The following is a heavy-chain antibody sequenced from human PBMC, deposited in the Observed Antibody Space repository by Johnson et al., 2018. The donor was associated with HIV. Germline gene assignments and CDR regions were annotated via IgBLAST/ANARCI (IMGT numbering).Heavy chain of an antibody. V-gene: IGHV3-53*01. CDR3: ARDGESQQLPLGDAFDV. J-gene: IGHJ3*01. Sequence: EVQLVESGGGLIQPGGSLRLSCAASGFTVSSNYMTWVRQAPGKGLEWVSVISGSGGSTYYADSVKGRFTISRDNSKNTLYLQMNSLRAEDTAVYYCARDGESQQLPLGDAFDVWGQGTMVTVSS. CDR1: GFTVSSNY. D-gene: IGHD6-13*01. CDR2: ISGSGGST.